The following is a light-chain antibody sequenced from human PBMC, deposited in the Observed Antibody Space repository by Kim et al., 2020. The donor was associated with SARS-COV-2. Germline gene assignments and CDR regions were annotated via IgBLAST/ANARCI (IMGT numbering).Light chain of an antibody. CDR3: QQYGLSPIT. Sequence: SPGESATLSCRASRSVSNRYLAWYQQKPGQTPRLLIYGASNRAAGLPDRFSGSGSGTDFTLTISGLETEDFAVYYCQQYGLSPITFGQGTRLEIK. J-gene: IGKJ5*01. CDR2: GAS. CDR1: RSVSNRY. V-gene: IGKV3-20*01.